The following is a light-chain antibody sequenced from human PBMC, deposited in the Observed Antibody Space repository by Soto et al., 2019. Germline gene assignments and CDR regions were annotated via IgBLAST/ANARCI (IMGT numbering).Light chain of an antibody. CDR3: LLYYGGAQVL. V-gene: IGLV7-43*01. Sequence: QAVVTQEPSLTVSPGGTVTLTCASSAGAVTSAYYTNWLQQKPGQAPRALIYSTSEKHSWTPARFSGSLLGGKAALTLSAAQPEVEADYYCLLYYGGAQVLFGGGTKLTVL. CDR1: AGAVTSAYY. CDR2: STS. J-gene: IGLJ2*01.